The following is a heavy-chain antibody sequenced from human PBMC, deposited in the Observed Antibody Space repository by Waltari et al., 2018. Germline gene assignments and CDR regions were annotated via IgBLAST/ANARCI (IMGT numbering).Heavy chain of an antibody. V-gene: IGHV4-34*01. D-gene: IGHD2-15*01. CDR3: ARGTSVVVVAATPRRVWFDP. J-gene: IGHJ5*02. CDR2: INHIGST. Sequence: QVQLQQWGAGLLKPSETLSLTCAVYGGSFSGYYWSWIRQPPGKGLEWIGEINHIGSTNYNPSLKSRVTISVDTSKNQFSLKLSSVTAADTAVYYWARGTSVVVVAATPRRVWFDPWGQGTLVTVSS. CDR1: GGSFSGYY.